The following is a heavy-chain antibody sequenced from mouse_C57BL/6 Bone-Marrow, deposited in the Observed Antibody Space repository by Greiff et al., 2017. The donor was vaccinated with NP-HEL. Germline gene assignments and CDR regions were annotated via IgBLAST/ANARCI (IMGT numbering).Heavy chain of an antibody. CDR2: IHPNSGST. D-gene: IGHD2-2*01. CDR1: GYTFTSYW. J-gene: IGHJ4*01. Sequence: QVQLQQPGAELVKPGASVKLSCKASGYTFTSYWMHWVKQRPGQGLEWIGMIHPNSGSTNYNEKFKSKATLTVDKSSSTAYMQLSSLTAEDSAVYYCTRPPLDYGSPYYAMDYWGQGTSVTVSS. CDR3: TRPPLDYGSPYYAMDY. V-gene: IGHV1-64*01.